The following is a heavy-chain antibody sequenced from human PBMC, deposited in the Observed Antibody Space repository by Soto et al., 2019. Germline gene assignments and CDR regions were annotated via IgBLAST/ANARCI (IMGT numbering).Heavy chain of an antibody. J-gene: IGHJ4*02. Sequence: EVQLLESGGGLAQPGGSLRLSCAASGFTFSSYSMNWVRRAPGKGLEWVSAFSAGGGDNTHYADSVKGRFTISRDNSKITLFLQMNSLRAEETARYYCAREARYDLGAYHYEGIVYWGQGTLVTVSS. D-gene: IGHD3-22*01. V-gene: IGHV3-23*01. CDR2: FSAGGGDNT. CDR1: GFTFSSYS. CDR3: AREARYDLGAYHYEGIVY.